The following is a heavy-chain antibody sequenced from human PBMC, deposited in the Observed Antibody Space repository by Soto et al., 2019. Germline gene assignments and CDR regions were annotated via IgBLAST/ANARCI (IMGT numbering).Heavy chain of an antibody. D-gene: IGHD2-15*01. CDR2: IYYSGST. J-gene: IGHJ5*02. V-gene: IGHV4-39*01. Sequence: PSETLSLTCTVSGASISSGGHYWGWIRQPPGKGLEWIGSIYYSGSTYYNPSLKSRVTISVDTSKNQFSLKLSSVTAADTAVYYCARHNVVVVAATTNWFDPWGQGTLVTVSS. CDR1: GASISSGGHY. CDR3: ARHNVVVVAATTNWFDP.